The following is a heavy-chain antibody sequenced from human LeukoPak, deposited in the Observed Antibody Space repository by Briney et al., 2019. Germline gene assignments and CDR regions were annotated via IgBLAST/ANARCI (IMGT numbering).Heavy chain of an antibody. CDR2: IYSGGST. CDR3: ARASPYGGNYFDY. CDR1: GFTVSSNY. D-gene: IGHD4-23*01. V-gene: IGHV3-53*01. Sequence: PGGSLRLSCAASGFTVSSNYMSWVRRAPGKGLEWVSVIYSGGSTYYADSVKGRFTISRDNSKSTLYLQMNGLRAEDTAVYYCARASPYGGNYFDYWGQGTLVTVSS. J-gene: IGHJ4*02.